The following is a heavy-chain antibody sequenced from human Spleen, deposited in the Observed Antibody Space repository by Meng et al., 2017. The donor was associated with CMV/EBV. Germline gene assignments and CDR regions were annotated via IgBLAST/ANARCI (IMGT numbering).Heavy chain of an antibody. J-gene: IGHJ3*02. CDR1: GFTVSSNY. V-gene: IGHV3-66*01. Sequence: GGSLRLSCAASGFTVSSNYMSWVRQAPGKGLEWVSIIYSGGSTYYADSVKGRFTISRDNSKNTVYLQMNSLRAGDTAVYYCAISSTRSVEGAFDIWGQGTLVTVSS. CDR2: IYSGGST. D-gene: IGHD2-2*01. CDR3: AISSTRSVEGAFDI.